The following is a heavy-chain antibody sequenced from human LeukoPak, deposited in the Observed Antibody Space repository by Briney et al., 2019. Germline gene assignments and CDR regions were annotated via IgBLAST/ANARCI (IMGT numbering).Heavy chain of an antibody. J-gene: IGHJ4*02. D-gene: IGHD1-1*01. Sequence: ASVKVSCKASGGTFSSYAISWVRQAPGQGLEWMGGIIPIFGTANYAQKLQGRVTMTTDTSTSTAYMELRSLRSDDTAVYYCARGRRWNLNHFDYWGQGTLVTVSS. CDR3: ARGRRWNLNHFDY. V-gene: IGHV1-69*05. CDR1: GGTFSSYA. CDR2: IIPIFGTA.